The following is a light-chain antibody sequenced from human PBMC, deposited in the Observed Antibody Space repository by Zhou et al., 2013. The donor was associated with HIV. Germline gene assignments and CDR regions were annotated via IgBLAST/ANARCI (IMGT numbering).Light chain of an antibody. Sequence: EIVLTQSPGTLSLSPGERAILSCRASQILSGSYLAWYQQKPGQAPRLLIFATSRRAPGIPDRFSGSGSGTDFTLTISRLEPEDFALYYCHHYHSYPWTFGQGTKVGIK. V-gene: IGKV3-20*01. J-gene: IGKJ1*01. CDR3: HHYHSYPWT. CDR2: ATS. CDR1: QILSGSY.